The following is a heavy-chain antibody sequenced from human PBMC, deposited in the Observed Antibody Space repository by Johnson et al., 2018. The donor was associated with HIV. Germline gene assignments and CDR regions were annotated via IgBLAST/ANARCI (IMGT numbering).Heavy chain of an antibody. V-gene: IGHV3-33*06. CDR1: GFTFSSYG. CDR2: IWFDGSNK. Sequence: QVQLVESGGGVVQPGRSLRLSCAASGFTFSSYGMHWVRQAPGKGLEWVAVIWFDGSNKYYADSVKGLFTISRDNSKNTLYLQMNSLRDEDTAVYYCAKDQDGSSGRYAFDIWGQGTMVTVSS. D-gene: IGHD3-10*01. J-gene: IGHJ3*02. CDR3: AKDQDGSSGRYAFDI.